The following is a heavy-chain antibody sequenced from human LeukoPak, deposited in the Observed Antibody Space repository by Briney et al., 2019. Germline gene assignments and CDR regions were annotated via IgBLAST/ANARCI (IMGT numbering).Heavy chain of an antibody. CDR3: ARGEYGSGSYHIDY. CDR2: ISSSSSYI. Sequence: PGGSLRLSCAASGFTVSSNYMSWVRQAPGTGLEWVSFISSSSSYIYYADSVKGRFTISRDNAKNSLYLQMNSLRAEDTAVYYCARGEYGSGSYHIDYWGQGTLVTVSS. V-gene: IGHV3-21*01. D-gene: IGHD3-10*01. J-gene: IGHJ4*02. CDR1: GFTVSSNY.